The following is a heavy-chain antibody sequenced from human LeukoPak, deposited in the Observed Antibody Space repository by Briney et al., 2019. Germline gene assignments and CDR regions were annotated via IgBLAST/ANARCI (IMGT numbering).Heavy chain of an antibody. D-gene: IGHD6-13*01. Sequence: QPGGSLRLSCTASGFTFGDYAMSWVRQAPGKGLEWVGFIRSKAYGGTTEYAASVKGRFTISRDDSKSIAYLQMNSLKTEDTAVYYCTRAPSSSSWYGEDYWGQGTLVTVSS. CDR2: IRSKAYGGTT. CDR1: GFTFGDYA. J-gene: IGHJ4*02. V-gene: IGHV3-49*04. CDR3: TRAPSSSSWYGEDY.